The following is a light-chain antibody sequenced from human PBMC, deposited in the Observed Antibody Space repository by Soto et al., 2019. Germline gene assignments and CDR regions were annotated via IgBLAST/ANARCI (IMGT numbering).Light chain of an antibody. CDR3: QQYRTPPLYA. CDR2: AAS. Sequence: EIVLTRSPGTLSLSPGERATLSCRASQSVSSIYIAWYQQKPGQAPRLLIYAASTRATGIPDRFSGSGSGTDFTLTISRLEPEDFAVYYCQQYRTPPLYAFGQGTKLEIK. V-gene: IGKV3-20*01. J-gene: IGKJ2*01. CDR1: QSVSSIY.